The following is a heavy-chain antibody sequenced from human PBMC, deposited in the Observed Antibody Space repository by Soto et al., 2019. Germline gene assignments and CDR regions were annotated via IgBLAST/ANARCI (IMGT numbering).Heavy chain of an antibody. CDR3: AREYSGSPDY. J-gene: IGHJ4*02. Sequence: GGSLRLSCAASGFTFSISTMHWVRQAPGKGLEWVAVISFDGGNKYYADSVKGRFTISRDSSKNTLYLQMNSLRVDDTAVYYCAREYSGSPDYWGQGTLVTVSS. CDR1: GFTFSIST. V-gene: IGHV3-30-3*01. CDR2: ISFDGGNK. D-gene: IGHD1-26*01.